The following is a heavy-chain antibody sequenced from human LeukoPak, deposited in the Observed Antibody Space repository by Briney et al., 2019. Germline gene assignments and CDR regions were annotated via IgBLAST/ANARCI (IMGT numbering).Heavy chain of an antibody. CDR1: GFTFSSYA. D-gene: IGHD1-1*01. CDR3: AKDRANAGYFDY. CDR2: ISGSGGST. V-gene: IGHV3-23*01. J-gene: IGHJ4*02. Sequence: GGSVRLSCAASGFTFSSYAMSWVSQAPGKGLEWVSAISGSGGSTYYADSVKGRFTISRDNSKNTLYLQMNSLRAEDTAVYYCAKDRANAGYFDYWGQATLDTVSS.